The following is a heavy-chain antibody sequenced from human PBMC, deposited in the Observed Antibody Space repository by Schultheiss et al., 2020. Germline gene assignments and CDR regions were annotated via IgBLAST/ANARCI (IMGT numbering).Heavy chain of an antibody. CDR3: ARCITMVQGVTGCYYFDY. Sequence: SQPLSLTCTVSGGSIRSGSYYWGWIRQPPWKGLGWIGSIYYSGSTNYNPSLKSRVTISVDTSKNQFSLKLSSVTAADTAVYYCARCITMVQGVTGCYYFDYWGQGTLVTVSS. D-gene: IGHD3-10*01. CDR2: IYYSGST. CDR1: GGSIRSGSYY. J-gene: IGHJ4*02. V-gene: IGHV4-39*07.